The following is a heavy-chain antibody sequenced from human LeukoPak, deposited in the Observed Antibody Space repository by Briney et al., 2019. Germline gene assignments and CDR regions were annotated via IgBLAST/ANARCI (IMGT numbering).Heavy chain of an antibody. CDR3: ARGGEGSGWYGSYNYYYGMDV. J-gene: IGHJ6*02. V-gene: IGHV4-39*07. D-gene: IGHD6-19*01. CDR1: GGSTSSHSYF. Sequence: SETLSLTCTVSGGSTSSHSYFWGWIRQPPGTGLEWIGSVSYSGPTYYNPSLKSRVTVSVDTSKNQFSLKLRSVTAADTAVYYCARGGEGSGWYGSYNYYYGMDVWGQGTTVTVSS. CDR2: VSYSGPT.